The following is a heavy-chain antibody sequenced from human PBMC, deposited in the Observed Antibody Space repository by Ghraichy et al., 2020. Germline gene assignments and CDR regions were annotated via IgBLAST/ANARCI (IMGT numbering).Heavy chain of an antibody. CDR1: GGSISSAGYY. CDR2: IYTSGTT. Sequence: SETLSLTCSVSGGSISSAGYYWSWIRQPAGKGLEWIGRIYTSGTTNYNPSLQSRVTMSVDTSRKYLSLKLTSVTAADTAVYYCAIGRSRRPTVTTPFEYWGQGILVTVSS. V-gene: IGHV4-61*02. D-gene: IGHD4-17*01. J-gene: IGHJ4*02. CDR3: AIGRSRRPTVTTPFEY.